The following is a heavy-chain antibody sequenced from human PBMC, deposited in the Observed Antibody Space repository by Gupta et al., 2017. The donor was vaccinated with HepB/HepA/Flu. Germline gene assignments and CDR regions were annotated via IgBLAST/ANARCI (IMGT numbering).Heavy chain of an antibody. CDR3: ARDPGITMVRGATNYFDY. Sequence: QVQLQQSGPGLVKPSQTLSLTCAISGDSVSSNSAAWNWIRQSQSRGLEWLGRTYYRSKWYNDYAVSVKSRITINPDTSKNQFSLQLNSVTPEDTAVYYCARDPGITMVRGATNYFDYWGQGTLVTVSS. D-gene: IGHD3-10*01. CDR2: TYYRSKWYN. J-gene: IGHJ4*02. V-gene: IGHV6-1*01. CDR1: GDSVSSNSAA.